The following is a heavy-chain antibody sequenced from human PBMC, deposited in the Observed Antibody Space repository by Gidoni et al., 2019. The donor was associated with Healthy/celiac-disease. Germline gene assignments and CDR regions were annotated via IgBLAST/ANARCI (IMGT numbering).Heavy chain of an antibody. CDR1: GFTFSSYA. D-gene: IGHD3-22*01. CDR3: ARDRDSSGLLRYYFDY. J-gene: IGHJ4*02. Sequence: QVQLVESGGGVVQPGRSLRLSCAASGFTFSSYAMHWVRQAPGKGLEGVAVISYDGSNKYYADSVKGRFTISRDNSKNTLYLQMNSLRAEDTAVYYCARDRDSSGLLRYYFDYWGQGTLVTVSS. CDR2: ISYDGSNK. V-gene: IGHV3-30-3*01.